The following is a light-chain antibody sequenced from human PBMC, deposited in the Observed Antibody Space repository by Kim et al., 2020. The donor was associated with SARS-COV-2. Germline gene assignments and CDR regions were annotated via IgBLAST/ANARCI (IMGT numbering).Light chain of an antibody. CDR2: KDS. CDR3: QSADSSGTYV. Sequence: VAPGQAARSTCSGEALPKEYAYWYQQKPGQAPVLVIYKDSERPSGIPERFSGSSSGTTVTLTISGVQAEDEADYYCQSADSSGTYVFGTGTKVTVL. V-gene: IGLV3-25*03. CDR1: ALPKEY. J-gene: IGLJ1*01.